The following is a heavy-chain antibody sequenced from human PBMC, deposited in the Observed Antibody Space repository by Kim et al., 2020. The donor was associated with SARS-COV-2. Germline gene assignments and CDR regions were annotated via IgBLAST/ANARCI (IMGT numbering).Heavy chain of an antibody. CDR2: ISGNGGST. V-gene: IGHV3-23*01. J-gene: IGHJ5*02. Sequence: GGSLRLSCAASGFTFSSYAMSWVRQAPGKGLEWVSAISGNGGSTYYADSVKGRFTISRDNAKNTLYLQMNSLRAEDTAVYYCAKDSDYYGSSPVGWFDHWDQGTLVTVSS. CDR1: GFTFSSYA. CDR3: AKDSDYYGSSPVGWFDH. D-gene: IGHD3-10*01.